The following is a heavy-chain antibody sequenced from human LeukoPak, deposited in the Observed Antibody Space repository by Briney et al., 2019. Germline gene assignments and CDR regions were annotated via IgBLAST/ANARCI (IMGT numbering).Heavy chain of an antibody. CDR3: ARVDGYYYMDV. CDR2: IYYSGST. J-gene: IGHJ6*03. CDR1: GGSISSYY. D-gene: IGHD3/OR15-3a*01. Sequence: SETLSLTCTVSGGSISSYYWSWIRQPPGKGLEWIGYIYYSGSTNYNPSLKSRVTISVDTSKNQFSLKLSSVTAADTAAYYCARVDGYYYMDVWGKGTTVTVSS. V-gene: IGHV4-59*01.